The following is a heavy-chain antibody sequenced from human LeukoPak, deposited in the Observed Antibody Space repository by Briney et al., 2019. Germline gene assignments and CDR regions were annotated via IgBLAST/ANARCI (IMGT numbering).Heavy chain of an antibody. Sequence: GGSLRLSCAASGFPFSNAWMHWVRQAPGKGLEWVGRIKNKSNGGTTDYAAPVKGRFSISRDDSKSTLYLQMSSLKTEDTAVYYCTTWGYYSGSGPWDWGHRTQLTVSS. J-gene: IGHJ4*01. CDR3: TTWGYYSGSGPWD. CDR1: GFPFSNAW. CDR2: IKNKSNGGTT. D-gene: IGHD3-10*01. V-gene: IGHV3-15*01.